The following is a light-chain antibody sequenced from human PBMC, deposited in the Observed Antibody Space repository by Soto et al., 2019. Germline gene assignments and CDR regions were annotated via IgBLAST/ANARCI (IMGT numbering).Light chain of an antibody. Sequence: EIVMTQSPATLSVSPGERATLSCRASQSVSSNLAWYQQKPGQAPRLLIYGASTRATGIPARFSGSGSGTEFTLTISSLQSEDXAVXXXQQXNNWPYTFGQGTKLEIK. CDR1: QSVSSN. CDR3: QQXNNWPYT. J-gene: IGKJ2*01. CDR2: GAS. V-gene: IGKV3-15*01.